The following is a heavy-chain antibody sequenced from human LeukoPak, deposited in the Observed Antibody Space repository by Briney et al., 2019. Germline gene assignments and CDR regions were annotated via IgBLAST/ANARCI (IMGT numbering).Heavy chain of an antibody. CDR2: ISAYNGNT. J-gene: IGHJ6*02. CDR3: SRSPPPKTGYSSSPIPYGMDV. D-gene: IGHD6-13*01. CDR1: GYTFTSYG. V-gene: IGHV1-18*01. Sequence: GASVKVSCKASGYTFTSYGISWVRQAPGQGLEWMGWISAYNGNTNYAQKLQGRVTMTTDTSTSTAYMELRSLRSDDTAVYYCSRSPPPKTGYSSSPIPYGMDVWGQGTTVTVSS.